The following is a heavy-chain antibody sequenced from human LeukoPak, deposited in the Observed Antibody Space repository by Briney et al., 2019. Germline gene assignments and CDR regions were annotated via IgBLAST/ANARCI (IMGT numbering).Heavy chain of an antibody. J-gene: IGHJ4*02. CDR1: GGSISSYY. Sequence: PSGTLSLTCTVSGGSISSYYWNWIRQPPGKGLEWIGYIYYSGSANYNPSLKSRVTISVDTSKNQFSLKLSSVTAADTAVYYCARGRSYFDYWGQGTLVTVSS. CDR3: ARGRSYFDY. CDR2: IYYSGSA. V-gene: IGHV4-59*01.